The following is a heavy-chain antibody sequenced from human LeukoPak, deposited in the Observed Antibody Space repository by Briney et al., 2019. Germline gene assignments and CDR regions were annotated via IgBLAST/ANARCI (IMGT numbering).Heavy chain of an antibody. CDR3: ARELTMIVLVTPYYFDY. D-gene: IGHD3-22*01. V-gene: IGHV1-18*01. Sequence: GASVKVSCKASGYTFTSYGISWVRQAPGQGLEWMGWISAYNGNTNYAQELQGRVTMTTDTSTSTAYMELSSLRSEDTAVYYCARELTMIVLVTPYYFDYWGQGTLVTVSS. J-gene: IGHJ4*02. CDR2: ISAYNGNT. CDR1: GYTFTSYG.